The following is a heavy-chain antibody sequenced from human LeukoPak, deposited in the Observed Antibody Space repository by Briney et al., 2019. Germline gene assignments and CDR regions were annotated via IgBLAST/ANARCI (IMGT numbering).Heavy chain of an antibody. D-gene: IGHD2-2*01. CDR1: GDSIGRYY. J-gene: IGHJ6*03. Sequence: SETLSLTCTVSGDSIGRYYWNWIRQPAGKGLEWIGRISASGGTNYNSSLKSRVTMSVDTSRNRFSLRLSSVTAADTGVFYCSRGGYCDGTRCYLGYYYYYYMDVWGKGTTVTVSS. CDR2: ISASGGT. V-gene: IGHV4-4*07. CDR3: SRGGYCDGTRCYLGYYYYYYMDV.